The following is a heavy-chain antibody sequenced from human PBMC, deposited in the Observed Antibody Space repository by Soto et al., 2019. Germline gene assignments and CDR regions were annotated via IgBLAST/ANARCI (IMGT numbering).Heavy chain of an antibody. D-gene: IGHD3-22*01. CDR3: AREPPDSSGYKGIDY. J-gene: IGHJ4*02. V-gene: IGHV4-39*02. CDR2: IYYSGST. Sequence: SETLSLTCTVSGGSISSSSYYWGWIRQPPGKGLEWIGSIYYSGSTYYNPSLKSRVTISVDTSKNQFSLKLSSVTAADTAVYYCAREPPDSSGYKGIDYWGQGTLVTVSS. CDR1: GGSISSSSYY.